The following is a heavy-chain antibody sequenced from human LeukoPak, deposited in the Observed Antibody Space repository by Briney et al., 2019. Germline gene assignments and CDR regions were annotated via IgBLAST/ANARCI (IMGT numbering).Heavy chain of an antibody. CDR2: IYYSGST. D-gene: IGHD3-9*01. Sequence: TSETLSLTCAVYGGSFSGYYWSWIRQPPGKGLEWIGYIYYSGSTNYNPSLKSRVTISVDTSKNQFSLKLSSVTAADTAVYYCARDYSTGYPSFDYWGQGTLVTVSS. V-gene: IGHV4-59*01. CDR3: ARDYSTGYPSFDY. J-gene: IGHJ4*02. CDR1: GGSFSGYY.